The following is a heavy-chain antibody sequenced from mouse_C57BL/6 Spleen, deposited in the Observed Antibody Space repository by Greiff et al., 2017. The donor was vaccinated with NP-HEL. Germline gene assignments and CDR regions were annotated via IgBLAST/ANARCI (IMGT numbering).Heavy chain of an antibody. V-gene: IGHV1-52*01. D-gene: IGHD2-1*01. CDR1: GYTFTSYW. CDR3: AREGYGNDWYFDV. J-gene: IGHJ1*03. CDR2: IDPSDSET. Sequence: QVQLQQPGAELVRPGSSVKLSCKASGYTFTSYWMHWVKQRPIQGLEWIGNIDPSDSETHYNQKFKDKATLTVDKSSSTAYMQLSSLTSEDSAVYYCAREGYGNDWYFDVWGTGTTVTVSS.